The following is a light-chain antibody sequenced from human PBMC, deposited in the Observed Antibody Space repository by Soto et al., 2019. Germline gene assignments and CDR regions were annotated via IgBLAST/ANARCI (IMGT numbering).Light chain of an antibody. V-gene: IGKV1-5*01. CDR3: QQYNNFSP. CDR1: QSISDW. CDR2: DAS. Sequence: DIQMTHSPSTLSASIGDKVTITCRASQSISDWLAWYQQKPGKAPKLLIYDASNLESGVPSRFSGSVSGAEFTLTISSLQPDDFATYYCQQYNNFSPFGQGTKVDIK. J-gene: IGKJ1*01.